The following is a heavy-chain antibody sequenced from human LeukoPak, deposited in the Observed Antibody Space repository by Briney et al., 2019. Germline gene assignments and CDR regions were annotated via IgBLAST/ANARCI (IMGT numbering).Heavy chain of an antibody. CDR3: ARDLHFGYCTATSCANY. V-gene: IGHV3-15*07. D-gene: IGHD2-2*03. CDR1: GFTFISFW. J-gene: IGHJ4*02. Sequence: AGGYLRLYCAASGFTFISFWRMWVRQAPGKGLEWVGNLRSTPDGGATDYAAPVKGRFTISRDDSKNTLYLQMSRLRTEDTAVYYCARDLHFGYCTATSCANYCGQGSLVTVSS. CDR2: LRSTPDGGAT.